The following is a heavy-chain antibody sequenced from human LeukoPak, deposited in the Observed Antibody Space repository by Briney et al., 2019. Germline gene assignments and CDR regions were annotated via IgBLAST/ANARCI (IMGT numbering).Heavy chain of an antibody. J-gene: IGHJ4*02. Sequence: PGGSLRLSCTASGFTFSRYAMHWVRQAPGKGLEYVSGINDNGGRTHYGDSVKGRFSISRDNSKNTLHLQMSTLRAEDTALYYCVKDVGGSYAFDYWGQGTLVTVFS. V-gene: IGHV3-64D*09. CDR1: GFTFSRYA. CDR2: INDNGGRT. CDR3: VKDVGGSYAFDY. D-gene: IGHD1-26*01.